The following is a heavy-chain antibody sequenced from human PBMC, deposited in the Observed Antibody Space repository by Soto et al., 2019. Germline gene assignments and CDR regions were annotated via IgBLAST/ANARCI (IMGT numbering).Heavy chain of an antibody. Sequence: SETLSLTRTVSGGSISSGGYYWSWIRQHPGKGLEWIGYIYYSGSTYYNPSLKSRVTISVDTSKNQFSLKLSSVTAADTAVYYCARGGLGYCSGGSCYSAELSRYYYGMDVWGQGTTVTVSS. J-gene: IGHJ6*02. CDR1: GGSISSGGYY. CDR3: ARGGLGYCSGGSCYSAELSRYYYGMDV. V-gene: IGHV4-31*03. D-gene: IGHD2-15*01. CDR2: IYYSGST.